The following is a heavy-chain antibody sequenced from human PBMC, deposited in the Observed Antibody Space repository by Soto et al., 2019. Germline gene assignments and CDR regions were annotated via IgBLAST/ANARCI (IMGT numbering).Heavy chain of an antibody. V-gene: IGHV1-69*12. Sequence: QVQLVQSGAEVKKPGSSVKVCCKASGGTFSSYAISWVRQAPGQGLEWMGGIIPIFGTANYAQKFQGRVTITADESTSTAYMELSSLRSEDTAVYYCATWPVVRGYYYYGMDVWGQGTTVTVSS. CDR3: ATWPVVRGYYYYGMDV. J-gene: IGHJ6*02. CDR1: GGTFSSYA. D-gene: IGHD6-6*01. CDR2: IIPIFGTA.